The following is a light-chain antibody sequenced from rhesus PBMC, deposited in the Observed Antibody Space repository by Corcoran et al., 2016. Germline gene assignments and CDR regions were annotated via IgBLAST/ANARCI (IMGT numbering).Light chain of an antibody. CDR3: QRGYSTRRT. CDR1: VNVYNY. CDR2: KAS. J-gene: IGKJ1*01. Sequence: DIQMTQSPSSLSAPVGDRATITCRASVNVYNYLNWYQQKPGKAPNPLFYKASTLQSGVPSRFSGSGAGTDYTFTSSGLRPEGVAAYYCQRGYSTRRTFGHGNKVEI. V-gene: IGKV1-74*01.